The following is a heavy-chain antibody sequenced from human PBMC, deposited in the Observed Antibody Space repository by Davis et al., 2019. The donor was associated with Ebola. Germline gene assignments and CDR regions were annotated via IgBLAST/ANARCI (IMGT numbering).Heavy chain of an antibody. Sequence: SETLSLTCSVSGGSISSDYWSWIRQPPGKGLEWIGEINHSGSTNYNPSLKSRVTISVDTSKNQFFLKLSSVTAADTAVYYCARGGQSYYDILTAPGGFDPWGQGTLVTVSS. CDR3: ARGGQSYYDILTAPGGFDP. V-gene: IGHV4-34*01. J-gene: IGHJ5*02. CDR2: INHSGST. CDR1: GGSISSDY. D-gene: IGHD3-9*01.